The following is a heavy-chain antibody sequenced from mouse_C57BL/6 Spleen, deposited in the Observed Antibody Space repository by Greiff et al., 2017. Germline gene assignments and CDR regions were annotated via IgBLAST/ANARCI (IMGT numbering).Heavy chain of an antibody. V-gene: IGHV1-55*01. J-gene: IGHJ2*01. CDR1: GYTFTSYW. Sequence: QVQLQQPGAELVKPGASVKMSCKASGYTFTSYWITWVKQRPGQGLEWIGDIYPGSGSTNYNEKFKSKATLTVDTSSSTAYMQLSSLTSEDSAVYYCARRQLRLRNFDYWGQGTTLTVSS. CDR3: ARRQLRLRNFDY. D-gene: IGHD3-2*02. CDR2: IYPGSGST.